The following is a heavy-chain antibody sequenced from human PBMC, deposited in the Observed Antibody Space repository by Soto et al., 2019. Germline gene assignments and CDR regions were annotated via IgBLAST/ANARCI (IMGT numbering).Heavy chain of an antibody. J-gene: IGHJ4*02. CDR3: AIDLTGAGYFDH. D-gene: IGHD7-27*01. CDR1: GGSITSDAYY. CDR2: FYYSGNT. V-gene: IGHV4-31*03. Sequence: QVQLQESGPGLVKPSQTLSLTCTVSGGSITSDAYYWSWIRQLPGKGLECVGYFYYSGNTYYNPSLMGRVTISVDTPNNQFSLKLSSVTAADTAGYFCAIDLTGAGYFDHWGQGTLVTVSS.